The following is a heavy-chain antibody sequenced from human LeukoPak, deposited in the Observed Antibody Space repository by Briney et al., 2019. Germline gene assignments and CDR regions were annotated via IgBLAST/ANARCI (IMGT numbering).Heavy chain of an antibody. J-gene: IGHJ4*02. D-gene: IGHD4-11*01. Sequence: GGSLRLSCAASGFTFSNAWMSWVRQAPGKGLEWVGRIKSKTDGETTDYAAPVKGRFTISRDDSKNTLYLQMNSLKTEDTAVYYCTTLRTTVTTNYWGQGTLVTVSS. CDR2: IKSKTDGETT. V-gene: IGHV3-15*01. CDR3: TTLRTTVTTNY. CDR1: GFTFSNAW.